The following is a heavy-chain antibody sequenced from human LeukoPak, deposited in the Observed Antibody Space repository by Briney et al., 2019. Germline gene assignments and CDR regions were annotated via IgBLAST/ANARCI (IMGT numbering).Heavy chain of an antibody. V-gene: IGHV3-21*01. CDR3: ARDPSYYYDSSGSH. J-gene: IGHJ4*02. Sequence: GGSLRLSRGASVYTFSRYSMNWVRQAPGKGLECVSSIRCSSSYIYYADSVKGRFTISRDNAKNSLYLQMNSLRAEDTAVYYCARDPSYYYDSSGSHWGQGTLVTVSS. CDR1: VYTFSRYS. CDR2: IRCSSSYI. D-gene: IGHD3-22*01.